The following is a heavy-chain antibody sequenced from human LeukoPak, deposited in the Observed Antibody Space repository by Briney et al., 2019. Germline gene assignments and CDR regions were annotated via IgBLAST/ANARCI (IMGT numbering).Heavy chain of an antibody. CDR1: GGTFSSYA. J-gene: IGHJ4*02. D-gene: IGHD4-17*01. CDR2: IIPIFGTA. Sequence: GSSVKVSCKASGGTFSSYAISWVRQAPGQGLEWMGRIIPIFGTANYAQKFQGRVTITTDESTSTAYMELSSLRSEDTAVYYCARELFYGDYGAYYSDYWGQGTLVTVSS. V-gene: IGHV1-69*05. CDR3: ARELFYGDYGAYYSDY.